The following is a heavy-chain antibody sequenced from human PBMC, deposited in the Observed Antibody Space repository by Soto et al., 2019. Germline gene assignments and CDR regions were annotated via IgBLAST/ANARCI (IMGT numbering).Heavy chain of an antibody. CDR3: ARARTGVDYYYYMDV. CDR1: GGTFSSYA. Sequence: ASVKVSCKASGGTFSSYAISWVRQAPGQGLEWMGGIIPIFGTANYAQKFQGRVTITADESTSTAYMELSSLRSEDTAVYYCARARTGVDYYYYMDVWGKGTTVTVSS. D-gene: IGHD7-27*01. J-gene: IGHJ6*03. V-gene: IGHV1-69*13. CDR2: IIPIFGTA.